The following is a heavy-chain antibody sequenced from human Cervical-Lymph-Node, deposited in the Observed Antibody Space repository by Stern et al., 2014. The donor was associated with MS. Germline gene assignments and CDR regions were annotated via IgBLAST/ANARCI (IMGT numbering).Heavy chain of an antibody. J-gene: IGHJ6*02. CDR2: SNPEDGET. D-gene: IGHD6-19*01. CDR1: GYTLNDLS. V-gene: IGHV1-24*01. CDR3: ASAVTGLNYYFHALDV. Sequence: VQLVQSGAEVKKPGASVKVSCKVSGYTLNDLSLHWVRQAPGEGLEWMGGSNPEDGETIFAQGLQGRVTVTEDTSTDTAYMELSSLRSEDTAVYYCASAVTGLNYYFHALDVWGQGTTVTVSS.